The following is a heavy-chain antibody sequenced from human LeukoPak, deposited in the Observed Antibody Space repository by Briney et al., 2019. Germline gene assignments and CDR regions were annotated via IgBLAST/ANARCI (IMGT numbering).Heavy chain of an antibody. Sequence: SETLSLTCTVSGGSISSYYWSWIRQPPGKGLEWIGYIYYSGSTNYNPSLKSRVTISVDTSKNQFSLKLSSVTAADTAVYYCARGISSGWYGGWFDPWGQGTLVTVSS. J-gene: IGHJ5*02. CDR3: ARGISSGWYGGWFDP. CDR1: GGSISSYY. D-gene: IGHD6-19*01. CDR2: IYYSGST. V-gene: IGHV4-59*01.